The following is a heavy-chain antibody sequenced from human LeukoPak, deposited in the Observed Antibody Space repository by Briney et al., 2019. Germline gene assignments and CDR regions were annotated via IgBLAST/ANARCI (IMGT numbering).Heavy chain of an antibody. Sequence: GASVKVSCKASGGTFSSYAISWVRQAPGQGLEWMGGIIPIFGTANYAQKFQGRVTITTDESTSTAYMELSSLRSEDTAVYYCARGGKGPYYYDSSGYYHDAFDIWGQGTMVTVSS. D-gene: IGHD3-22*01. V-gene: IGHV1-69*05. J-gene: IGHJ3*02. CDR3: ARGGKGPYYYDSSGYYHDAFDI. CDR1: GGTFSSYA. CDR2: IIPIFGTA.